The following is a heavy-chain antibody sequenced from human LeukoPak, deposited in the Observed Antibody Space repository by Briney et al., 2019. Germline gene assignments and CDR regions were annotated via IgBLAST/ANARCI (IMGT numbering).Heavy chain of an antibody. D-gene: IGHD2-15*01. CDR1: GGSFTKHQ. V-gene: IGHV4-34*01. CDR3: ASPNRGAATRVAAMYYYGMDV. CDR2: INDGGST. Sequence: PSETLSLTCAVYGGSFTKHQWSWIRQPPGKGLEWIGAINDGGSTNYNPSLKSRVTISVDTSKNQFSLRLSSMTAADTAVYYCASPNRGAATRVAAMYYYGMDVWGQGTTVTVSS. J-gene: IGHJ6*02.